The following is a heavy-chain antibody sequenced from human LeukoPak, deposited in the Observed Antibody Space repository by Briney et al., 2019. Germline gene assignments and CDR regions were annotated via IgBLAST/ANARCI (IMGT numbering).Heavy chain of an antibody. CDR2: INPNSGGT. D-gene: IGHD2-2*01. V-gene: IGHV1-2*02. CDR1: GYTFTGYY. Sequence: ASVKVSCKASGYTFTGYYMHWVRQAPGQGLEWMGWINPNSGGTNYAQKFQGRVTMTRDTSISTAYMELSRLRSDDTAVYYCARVRDIVVVPAAAGGFWFDPWGQGTLVTVSS. J-gene: IGHJ5*02. CDR3: ARVRDIVVVPAAAGGFWFDP.